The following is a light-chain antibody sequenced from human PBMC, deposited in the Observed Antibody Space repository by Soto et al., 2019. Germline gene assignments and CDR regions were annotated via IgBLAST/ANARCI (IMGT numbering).Light chain of an antibody. CDR1: QSINAH. CDR3: QQYNTWLWT. Sequence: EVVMTQSPATLSVSPGERVTLSCRASQSINAHLAWCQQKPGQAPRLLIHGASTRATGIPARFSGSGFGTEFILTICSLQSEDFAVYYCQQYNTWLWTFGQGTKVEIQ. V-gene: IGKV3-15*01. CDR2: GAS. J-gene: IGKJ1*01.